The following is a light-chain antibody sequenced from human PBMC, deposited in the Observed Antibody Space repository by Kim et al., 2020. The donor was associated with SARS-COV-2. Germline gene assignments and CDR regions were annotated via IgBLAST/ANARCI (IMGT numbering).Light chain of an antibody. Sequence: LSPGERATLQCRASQSVSHHHIAWSQQKPGQTPRLLIYGTSSRVTGIPDRFSASGSGTDFTLTISRLEPEDFAVYYCQQYDNSPYTFGQGTKLEIK. V-gene: IGKV3-20*01. J-gene: IGKJ2*01. CDR1: QSVSHHH. CDR3: QQYDNSPYT. CDR2: GTS.